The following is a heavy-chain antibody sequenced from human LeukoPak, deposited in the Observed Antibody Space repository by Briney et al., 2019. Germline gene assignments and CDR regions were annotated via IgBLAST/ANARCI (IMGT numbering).Heavy chain of an antibody. CDR1: GFTFDDYA. V-gene: IGHV3-9*01. D-gene: IGHD4/OR15-4a*01. Sequence: GGSLRLSCAASGFTFDDYAMHWVRQAPGKGLEWVSGISWNSGSIGYADSVKGRFTISRDNAKNSLFLQMNSLRAEDTAIYYCARQTIIYGDYSDYWGQGTLVTVSS. J-gene: IGHJ4*02. CDR2: ISWNSGSI. CDR3: ARQTIIYGDYSDY.